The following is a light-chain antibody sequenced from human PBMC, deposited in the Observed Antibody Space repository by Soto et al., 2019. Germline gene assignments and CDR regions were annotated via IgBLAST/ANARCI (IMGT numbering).Light chain of an antibody. CDR3: HQRSKWPIT. CDR1: QSVSTY. CDR2: DAS. J-gene: IGKJ5*01. Sequence: EIVVTQSPATLSLSPWERAALSCRASQSVSTYLAWYQQKPGQAPRLFIYDASNRATGIPARFSGSGSGTDFTLTISSLEPEDFAVYYCHQRSKWPITFGQGTRLEIK. V-gene: IGKV3-11*01.